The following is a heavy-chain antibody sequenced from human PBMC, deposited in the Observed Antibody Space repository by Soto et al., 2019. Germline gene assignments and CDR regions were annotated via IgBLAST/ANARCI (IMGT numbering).Heavy chain of an antibody. CDR1: GYSFTSYW. V-gene: IGHV5-10-1*01. CDR3: ARQREDIVVVVAATPLHYYYGMDV. CDR2: IDPSDSYT. D-gene: IGHD2-15*01. J-gene: IGHJ6*02. Sequence: PGESLKISCKGSGYSFTSYWISWVRQMPGKGLEWMGRIDPSDSYTNYSPSFQGHVTISADKSISTAYLQWSSLKASDTAMYYCARQREDIVVVVAATPLHYYYGMDVWGQGTTVTVSS.